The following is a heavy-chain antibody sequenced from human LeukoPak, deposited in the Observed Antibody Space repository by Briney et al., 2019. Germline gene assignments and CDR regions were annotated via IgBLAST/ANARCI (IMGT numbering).Heavy chain of an antibody. J-gene: IGHJ6*03. CDR3: ASGSKGQLVEYYYYYMDV. D-gene: IGHD6-13*01. V-gene: IGHV1-69*01. Sequence: SVKVSCKASGGTFSSYAISWVRQAPGQGLGWMGGIIPIFGTANYAQKFQGRVTITADESTSTAYMELSSLRSEDTAVYYCASGSKGQLVEYYYYYMDVWGKGTTVTVSS. CDR1: GGTFSSYA. CDR2: IIPIFGTA.